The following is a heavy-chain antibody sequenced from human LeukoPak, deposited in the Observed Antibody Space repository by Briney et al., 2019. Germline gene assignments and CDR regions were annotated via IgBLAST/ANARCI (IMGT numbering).Heavy chain of an antibody. D-gene: IGHD2-2*01. J-gene: IGHJ4*02. CDR1: GFXFISSD. Sequence: PGGSPRLSCAAAGFXFISSDMSWGLQEPGEGLEWGSGVSGRGGRTYYTDSVKGRFTISRDNSKNTLYLQMNSLRGGDTAVYYCARALEYCSNHCYTFDFWGQGTLVTVSS. CDR2: VSGRGGRT. V-gene: IGHV3-23*01. CDR3: ARALEYCSNHCYTFDF.